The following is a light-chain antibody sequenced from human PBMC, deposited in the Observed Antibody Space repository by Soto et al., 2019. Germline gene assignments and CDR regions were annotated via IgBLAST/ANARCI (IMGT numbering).Light chain of an antibody. J-gene: IGLJ1*01. CDR1: SSDVGGYNY. CDR3: AAWDDSLNGFYV. CDR2: EVS. Sequence: QSALTQPASVSGSPGQSITISCTGTSSDVGGYNYVSWYQQHPGKAPKLMIYEVSNRPSGVSNRFSGSKSGTSASLAISGLQSGDEGDYYCAAWDDSLNGFYVFGTGTKLTVL. V-gene: IGLV2-14*01.